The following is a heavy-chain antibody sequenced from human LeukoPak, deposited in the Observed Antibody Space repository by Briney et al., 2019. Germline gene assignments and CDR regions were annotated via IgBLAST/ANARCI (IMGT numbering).Heavy chain of an antibody. J-gene: IGHJ4*02. Sequence: PGRSLRLSCAVSGFTFSSYGMHWVRQAPGKGLEWLAVISYDGSNKYYADSVKGRFTISRDNSKNTLYLQMNSLIAEDTAVYYCGKRFVRRTSPDNVLRYFDWLLPPLGYWGQGTLVTVSS. CDR2: ISYDGSNK. V-gene: IGHV3-30*18. CDR1: GFTFSSYG. D-gene: IGHD3-9*01. CDR3: GKRFVRRTSPDNVLRYFDWLLPPLGY.